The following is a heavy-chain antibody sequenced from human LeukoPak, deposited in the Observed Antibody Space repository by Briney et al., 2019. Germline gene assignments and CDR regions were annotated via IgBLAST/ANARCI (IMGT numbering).Heavy chain of an antibody. D-gene: IGHD2-15*01. CDR1: GFTFSSYA. CDR2: ISGSGGST. CDR3: ANEAPLGYCSGGSCYH. J-gene: IGHJ5*02. Sequence: PGGSLRLSCAASGFTFSSYAMSWVRQAPGKGLEWVSAISGSGGSTYYADSVKGRFTISRDNSKNTLYLQMNSLRAEDTAVYYCANEAPLGYCSGGSCYHWGQGTLVTVSS. V-gene: IGHV3-23*01.